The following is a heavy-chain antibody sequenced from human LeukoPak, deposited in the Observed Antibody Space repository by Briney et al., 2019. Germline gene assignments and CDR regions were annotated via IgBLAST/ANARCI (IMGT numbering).Heavy chain of an antibody. CDR2: INPNSGGT. CDR3: ARMVGTTAYYYMDV. CDR1: GYTFTGYY. J-gene: IGHJ6*03. D-gene: IGHD2-21*02. V-gene: IGHV1-2*02. Sequence: GASVKVSCKASGYTFTGYYMHWVRQAPGQGLEWMGWINPNSGGTNYAQKFQGRVTMTRDTSISTAYMELSRLRSDDTAVYYCARMVGTTAYYYMDVWGKGTTVTVSS.